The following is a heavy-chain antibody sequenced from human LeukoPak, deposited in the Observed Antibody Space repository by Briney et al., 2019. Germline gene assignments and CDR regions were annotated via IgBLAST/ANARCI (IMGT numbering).Heavy chain of an antibody. J-gene: IGHJ4*02. V-gene: IGHV3-23*01. Sequence: GSLRLSCAASGFTFSSYAMSWVRQAPGKGLEWVSAISSSGGSTYYADSVKGRFTISRDNSKNTLYLQMNSLRAEDTAVYYCAKAPVLRYFDWLLYIDYWGQGTLVTVSS. CDR3: AKAPVLRYFDWLLYIDY. CDR1: GFTFSSYA. D-gene: IGHD3-9*01. CDR2: ISSSGGST.